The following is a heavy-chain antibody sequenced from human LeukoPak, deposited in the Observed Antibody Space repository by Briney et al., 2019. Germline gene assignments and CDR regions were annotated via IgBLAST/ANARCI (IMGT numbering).Heavy chain of an antibody. Sequence: GGSLRLSCAASGFTVSSNYMSWVRQAPGKGLEWVSVIYSGGSTYYADSVKGRFTISRDNSKNTLYLQMNSLRAEDTAVYYCATRARITMIPFDYWGQGTLVTVSS. J-gene: IGHJ4*02. CDR2: IYSGGST. D-gene: IGHD3-22*01. V-gene: IGHV3-53*01. CDR3: ATRARITMIPFDY. CDR1: GFTVSSNY.